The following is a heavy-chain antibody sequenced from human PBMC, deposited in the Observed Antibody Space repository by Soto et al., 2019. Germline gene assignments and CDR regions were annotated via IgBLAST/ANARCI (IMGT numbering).Heavy chain of an antibody. Sequence: EGQMLESGGGLVQPGGSLRLSCAASGFTFGSHAMSWVRQAPGKGLEWVSGISGSGANTYYANSVKGRFTISRDNSKNTPYLQMNPPRAEDTAVYYCAKVGGGPTIAAARFDYWGQGTLVTVSS. D-gene: IGHD6-13*01. CDR3: AKVGGGPTIAAARFDY. J-gene: IGHJ4*02. CDR2: ISGSGANT. V-gene: IGHV3-23*01. CDR1: GFTFGSHA.